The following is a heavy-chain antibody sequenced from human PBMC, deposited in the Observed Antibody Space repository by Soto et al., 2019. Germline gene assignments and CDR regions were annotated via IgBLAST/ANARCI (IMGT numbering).Heavy chain of an antibody. D-gene: IGHD3-3*01. CDR3: HGGEEWPLYDFDY. V-gene: IGHV3-23*01. CDR2: ISGSGGST. Sequence: EVQLLESGGGLVQPGGSLRLSCAASGFTFSNYAMSWVRQAPGKGLEWVSAISGSGGSTYYGDSVKGRFTISRDNSKNTLYLQMNSLRAEDTAGYYCHGGEEWPLYDFDYWGQGTLVTVSS. CDR1: GFTFSNYA. J-gene: IGHJ4*02.